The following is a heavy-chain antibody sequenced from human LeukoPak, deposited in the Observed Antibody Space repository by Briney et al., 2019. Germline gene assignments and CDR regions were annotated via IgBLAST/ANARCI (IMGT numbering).Heavy chain of an antibody. CDR1: GFSFSSYW. J-gene: IGHJ4*02. V-gene: IGHV3-7*01. CDR2: IKVVGSVK. CDR3: AREPFDY. Sequence: GGSLRLSCAASGFSFSSYWMSWGRQAPGKRLGWVANIKVVGSVKYYVDSVRGGFTISRDHAKNTLYLQINSLGAEDTAVYYCAREPFDYWGQGTLVTVSS.